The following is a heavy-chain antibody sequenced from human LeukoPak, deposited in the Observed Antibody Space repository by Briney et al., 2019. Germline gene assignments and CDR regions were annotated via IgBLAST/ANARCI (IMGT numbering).Heavy chain of an antibody. CDR2: IDTTTGNP. D-gene: IGHD3-10*01. CDR3: VRGTPTPGMDY. V-gene: IGHV7-4-1*02. Sequence: ASVAVSCKASGYPFSAHFLNWVRQAPGQGLEWMGNIDTTTGNPRYAQDFTGRFVFSLDTSVSTAYLQITSLKADDTAAYYCVRGTPTPGMDYWGQGTQVTVSS. J-gene: IGHJ4*02. CDR1: GYPFSAHF.